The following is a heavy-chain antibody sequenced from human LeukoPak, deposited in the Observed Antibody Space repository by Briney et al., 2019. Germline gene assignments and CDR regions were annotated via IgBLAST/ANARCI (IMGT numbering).Heavy chain of an antibody. Sequence: GGSLRLSCAASGFTFSSYEMNWVRQAPGKGLEWVSYISSSGSTIYYAASVKGRFTISRDNAKNSLYLQMNSLRAEDTAVYYCARDGRLWFGEFGFDYWGQGTLVTVSS. D-gene: IGHD3-10*01. J-gene: IGHJ4*02. V-gene: IGHV3-48*03. CDR1: GFTFSSYE. CDR2: ISSSGSTI. CDR3: ARDGRLWFGEFGFDY.